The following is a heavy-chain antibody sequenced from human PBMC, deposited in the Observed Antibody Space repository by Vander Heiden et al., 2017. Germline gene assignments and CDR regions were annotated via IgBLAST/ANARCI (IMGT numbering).Heavy chain of an antibody. D-gene: IGHD6-13*01. V-gene: IGHV2-26*01. Sequence: QVTLKESGPVLVKPTETLTLTCTVSGFSLSNARTGVSWIRQPPGKAPEWLAHMLSNEQKSDSTSLKSRLTISKDTSKSQVVLTMTNMDPVDTATYYCARIQGNGSSWPRPHFDYWGQGTLVTVSS. CDR3: ARIQGNGSSWPRPHFDY. CDR2: MLSNEQK. J-gene: IGHJ4*02. CDR1: GFSLSNARTG.